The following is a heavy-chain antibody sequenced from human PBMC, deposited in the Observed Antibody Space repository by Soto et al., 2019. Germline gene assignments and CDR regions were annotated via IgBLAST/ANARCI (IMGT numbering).Heavy chain of an antibody. J-gene: IGHJ6*02. V-gene: IGHV3-33*08. CDR2: ICDNGSNT. Sequence: PGGSLRLSCAASEFTFSTYAMAWVRQAPGKGLEWVAGICDNGSNTDYADSVKGRFNISRDNFKNTLYLQMNSLRAEDTAVYYCARVKSYGMDVWGQGTTVTVSS. CDR3: ARVKSYGMDV. CDR1: EFTFSTYA.